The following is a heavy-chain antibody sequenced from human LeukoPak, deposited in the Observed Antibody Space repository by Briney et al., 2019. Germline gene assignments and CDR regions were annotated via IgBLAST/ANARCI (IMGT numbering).Heavy chain of an antibody. D-gene: IGHD3-16*01. CDR3: ARVQSAFYGMDV. Sequence: GESLKISCKGSGYIYTSYWIAWVRQMPGKGLEWMGIIHPGDSNTKYSPSFQGRVTISADKSITTAYLQWSSLRASDTAIYYCARVQSAFYGMDVRGQGTTVTVSS. J-gene: IGHJ6*02. CDR2: IHPGDSNT. V-gene: IGHV5-51*01. CDR1: GYIYTSYW.